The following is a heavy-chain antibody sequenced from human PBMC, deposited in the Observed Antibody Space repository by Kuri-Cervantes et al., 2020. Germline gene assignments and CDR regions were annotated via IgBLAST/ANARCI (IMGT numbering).Heavy chain of an antibody. V-gene: IGHV4-34*01. CDR2: MNHSGGT. CDR1: GGSFGNNY. J-gene: IGHJ4*02. Sequence: GSLRLSCVVYGGSFGNNYWRIRQPPEEGLGWIGQMNHSGGTNYTPSLKSRVTISVDTTKSQFSLKLSSVTAADTAVYYCAGVSIAVAGTEIDYWGQGTLVTVSS. CDR3: AGVSIAVAGTEIDY. D-gene: IGHD6-19*01.